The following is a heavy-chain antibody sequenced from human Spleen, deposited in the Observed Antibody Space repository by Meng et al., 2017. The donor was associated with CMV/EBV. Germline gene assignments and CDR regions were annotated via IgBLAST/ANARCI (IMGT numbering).Heavy chain of an antibody. Sequence: GGSLRLSCAASGFTFSNYAMSWVRQAPGKGLEWVSSISRRSSYKYYADSVKGRFTISRESAKNSVYLQMNSLTAEDTAVYYCAGDCTSTSCYSRGMDVWGQGTTVTVSS. CDR2: ISRRSSYK. CDR3: AGDCTSTSCYSRGMDV. D-gene: IGHD2-2*01. J-gene: IGHJ6*02. CDR1: GFTFSNYA. V-gene: IGHV3-21*06.